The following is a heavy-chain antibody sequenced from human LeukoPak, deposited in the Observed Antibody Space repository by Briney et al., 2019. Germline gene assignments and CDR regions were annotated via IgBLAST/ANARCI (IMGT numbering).Heavy chain of an antibody. Sequence: GGSLRLSCAASGFTVSSNYMGWVRQAPDKGLEWVSVIYSGGTTYYADSVKGRFTISRDISKNTVFLQMNSLRAEDTAVYYCARNFVTSYNSWGQGILVTVSS. D-gene: IGHD2-2*01. V-gene: IGHV3-53*01. CDR3: ARNFVTSYNS. J-gene: IGHJ4*02. CDR2: IYSGGTT. CDR1: GFTVSSNY.